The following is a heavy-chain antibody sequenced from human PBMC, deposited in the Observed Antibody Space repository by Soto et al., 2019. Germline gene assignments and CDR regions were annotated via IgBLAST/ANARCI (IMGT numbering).Heavy chain of an antibody. CDR1: GDGLSSDP. Sequence: VNRAWKSSGDGLSSDPISCGRNNPGQGLEWMGGIIPIFGTANYAQKFQGRVTITADESTSTAYMELSSLRSEDTAVYYCARDPRYYYDSSGYLDYWGEAPLVTVSS. CDR2: IIPIFGTA. D-gene: IGHD3-22*01. J-gene: IGHJ4*02. CDR3: ARDPRYYYDSSGYLDY. V-gene: IGHV1-69*01.